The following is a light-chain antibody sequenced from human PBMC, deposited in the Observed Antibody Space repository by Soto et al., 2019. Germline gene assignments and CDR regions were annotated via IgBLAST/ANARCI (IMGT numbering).Light chain of an antibody. CDR1: QSVRSNF. CDR2: GAS. V-gene: IGKV3-20*01. CDR3: QQYGSSPLT. J-gene: IGKJ4*01. Sequence: EIVMTQSPATLSVSPGERATLSCRASQSVRSNFLAWYQQKPGQAPRLLIYGASSRATGIPDRFSGSGSGTDFTLTISRLEPEDFAVYYCQQYGSSPLTFGGGTKVDIK.